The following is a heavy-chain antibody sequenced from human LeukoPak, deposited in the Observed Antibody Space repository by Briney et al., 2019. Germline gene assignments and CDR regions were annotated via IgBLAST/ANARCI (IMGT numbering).Heavy chain of an antibody. J-gene: IGHJ4*02. CDR3: AKVPSSRRWLKMAYFDY. Sequence: PGGSLRLSCAASGFTFSSYAMSWVRQAPGKGLEWVSAISGSGGSTYYADSVKGRFTISRDNSKNTLYLQMNSLRAEDTAVYYCAKVPSSRRWLKMAYFDYWGQGTLVTVSS. D-gene: IGHD5-12*01. V-gene: IGHV3-23*01. CDR2: ISGSGGST. CDR1: GFTFSSYA.